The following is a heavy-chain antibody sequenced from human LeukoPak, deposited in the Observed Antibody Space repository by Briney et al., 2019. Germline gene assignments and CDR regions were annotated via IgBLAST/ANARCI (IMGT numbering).Heavy chain of an antibody. J-gene: IGHJ5*02. CDR2: FDPEDGET. CDR1: GYTLTELS. Sequence: GASVKVSCKVSGYTLTELSMHWVRQAPGKGLQWMGGFDPEDGETIYAQKFQGRVTMTEDTSTDTAYMELSSLRSEDTAVYYCARDPTNPHYYGSGSYYNVGWFDPWGQGTLVTVSS. V-gene: IGHV1-24*01. D-gene: IGHD3-10*01. CDR3: ARDPTNPHYYGSGSYYNVGWFDP.